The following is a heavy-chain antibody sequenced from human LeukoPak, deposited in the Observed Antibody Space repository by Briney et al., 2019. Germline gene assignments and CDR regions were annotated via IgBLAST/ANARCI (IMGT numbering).Heavy chain of an antibody. CDR3: ARALYYDFWSGYYTHRNWFDP. D-gene: IGHD3-3*01. CDR2: INSDGSST. CDR1: GFTFSSYW. V-gene: IGHV3-74*01. Sequence: GGSLRLSRAASGFTFSSYWMHWVRQAPGKGLVWVSRINSDGSSTSYADSVKGRFTISRDNAKNSLYLQMNSLRDEDTAVYYCARALYYDFWSGYYTHRNWFDPWGQGTLVTVSS. J-gene: IGHJ5*02.